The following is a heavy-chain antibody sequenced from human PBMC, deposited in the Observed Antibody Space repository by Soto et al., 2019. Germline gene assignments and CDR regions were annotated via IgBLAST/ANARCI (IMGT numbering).Heavy chain of an antibody. CDR3: ARGGATTMFRGVITSWFDP. CDR2: ISSSSSYT. Sequence: QVQLVESGGGLVKPGGSLRLSCAASGFTFSDYYMSWIRQAPGKGLEWVSYISSSSSYTNYADSVKGRFTISRDNAKTSLYLQRNSLRAEDTAVYCCARGGATTMFRGVITSWFDPWGQGTLVTVSS. V-gene: IGHV3-11*05. D-gene: IGHD3-10*01. J-gene: IGHJ5*02. CDR1: GFTFSDYY.